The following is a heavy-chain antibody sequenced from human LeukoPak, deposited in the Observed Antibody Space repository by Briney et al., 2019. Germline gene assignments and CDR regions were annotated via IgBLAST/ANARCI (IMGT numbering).Heavy chain of an antibody. CDR3: ARYFDLDDSPRAFEI. CDR1: GGSISTYY. V-gene: IGHV4-59*01. CDR2: IDYRGST. Sequence: SETLSLTCTVSGGSISTYYWSWIRQPPGKGLEWIAYIDYRGSTTYNPSLRSRVTISVDTSRNQFSLKLSSVTAADTAVYYCARYFDLDDSPRAFEIWGQGTMVTVSP. D-gene: IGHD2/OR15-2a*01. J-gene: IGHJ3*02.